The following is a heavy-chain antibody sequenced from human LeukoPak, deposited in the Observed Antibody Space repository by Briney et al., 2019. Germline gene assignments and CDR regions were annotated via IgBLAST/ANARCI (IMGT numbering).Heavy chain of an antibody. CDR2: IIPIFGTA. V-gene: IGHV1-69*13. D-gene: IGHD2-2*01. J-gene: IGHJ5*01. Sequence: SVKVSCKASGGTFSSYAISWVRQAPGQGLEWMGGIIPIFGTANYAQKFQGRVTITADESTSTAYMELSSLRSEDTAVYYCAKGGCSSTSCPPDSWGQGTLVTVSS. CDR3: AKGGCSSTSCPPDS. CDR1: GGTFSSYA.